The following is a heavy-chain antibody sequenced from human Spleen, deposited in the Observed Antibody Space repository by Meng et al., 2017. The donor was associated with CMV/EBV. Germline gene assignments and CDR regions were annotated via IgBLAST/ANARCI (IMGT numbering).Heavy chain of an antibody. CDR3: ARQGLNNYYDSSGYYSDY. CDR1: GYSFTSYW. CDR2: IYPGDSDT. D-gene: IGHD3-22*01. Sequence: GGSLRLSCKGSGYSFTSYWIGWVRQMPGKDLEWMAIIYPGDSDTRYSPSFQGQVTISADKSISTAYLQWSSLKASDTAMYYCARQGLNNYYDSSGYYSDYWGQGTLVTVSS. V-gene: IGHV5-51*01. J-gene: IGHJ4*02.